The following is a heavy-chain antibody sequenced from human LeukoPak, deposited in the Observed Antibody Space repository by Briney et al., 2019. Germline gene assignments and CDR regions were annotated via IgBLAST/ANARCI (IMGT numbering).Heavy chain of an antibody. CDR3: ARDSGTTGEVKFDP. CDR2: IYSRGT. D-gene: IGHD3-10*01. CDR1: GGSISSYY. V-gene: IGHV4-4*07. J-gene: IGHJ5*02. Sequence: SETLSLTCTVSGGSISSYYLSWIRQPAGKGLEWIGRIYSRGTTYNPSLKSRVTMSADTSRNHVSLTLNSVTATDTAVYYCARDSGTTGEVKFDPWGQGTLVTVSS.